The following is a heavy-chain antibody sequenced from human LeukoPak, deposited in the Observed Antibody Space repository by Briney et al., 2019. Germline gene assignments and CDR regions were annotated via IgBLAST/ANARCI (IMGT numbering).Heavy chain of an antibody. V-gene: IGHV3-23*01. CDR2: ISGSGGSA. D-gene: IGHD6-19*01. CDR1: GFTFSSYA. CDR3: AKKYSSGWCFDY. J-gene: IGHJ4*02. Sequence: GGSLRLSCAASGFTFSSYAMSWVRQAPGKGLEWVSAISGSGGSAYYADSVKGRFTISRDNSKNTLYLQMNSLRAEDTAVYYCAKKYSSGWCFDYWGQGTLVTVSS.